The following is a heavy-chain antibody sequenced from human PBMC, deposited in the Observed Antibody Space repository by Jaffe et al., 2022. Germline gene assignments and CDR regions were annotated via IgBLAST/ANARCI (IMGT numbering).Heavy chain of an antibody. CDR3: ARSMVRGVMGNWFDP. V-gene: IGHV4-61*02. J-gene: IGHJ5*02. D-gene: IGHD3-10*01. Sequence: QVQLQESGPGLVKPSQTLSLTCTVSGGSISSGSYYWSWIRQPAGKGLEWIGRIYTSGSTNYNPSLKSRVTISVDTSKNQFSLKLSSVTAADTAVYYCARSMVRGVMGNWFDPWGQGTLVTVSS. CDR2: IYTSGST. CDR1: GGSISSGSYY.